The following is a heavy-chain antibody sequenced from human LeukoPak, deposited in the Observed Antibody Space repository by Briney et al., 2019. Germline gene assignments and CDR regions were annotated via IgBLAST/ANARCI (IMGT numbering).Heavy chain of an antibody. V-gene: IGHV4-61*01. CDR1: GGSVSSGSYY. CDR3: ARDLGTFYGDYGWFDP. J-gene: IGHJ5*02. D-gene: IGHD4-17*01. Sequence: PSETLSLTCTVSGGSVSSGSYYWSWIRQPPGTGLEWIGYIYYSGSTNYNPSLKSRVTISVDTSKNQFSLKLSSVTAADTAVYYCARDLGTFYGDYGWFDPWGQGTLVTVSS. CDR2: IYYSGST.